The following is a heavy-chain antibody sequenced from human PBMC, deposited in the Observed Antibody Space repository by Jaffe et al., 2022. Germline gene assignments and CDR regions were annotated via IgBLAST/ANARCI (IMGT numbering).Heavy chain of an antibody. Sequence: EVQLLESGGGLVQPGGSLRLSCAGSGFTFSNYGISWVRQAPGKGLEWVSGISGSGGNTFYADSVKGRFTVSRDNPKNTLDLQMNSLRAEDTAVYYCVRWNGYGDYWGQGTLVTVSS. D-gene: IGHD5-12*01. J-gene: IGHJ4*02. CDR2: ISGSGGNT. V-gene: IGHV3-23*01. CDR3: VRWNGYGDY. CDR1: GFTFSNYG.